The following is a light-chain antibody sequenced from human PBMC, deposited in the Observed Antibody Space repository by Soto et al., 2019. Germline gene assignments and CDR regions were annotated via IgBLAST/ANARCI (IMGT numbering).Light chain of an antibody. Sequence: DIQMTQSPSSLSASVGDRVTITCRASQSISSYLNWYQQKPGQAPKLLIYAASTLQSGVPSRFSGSGSGTDFTLTISSLQPEDFATYYCQHSYSTPQTFGQGTKVEIK. CDR2: AAS. V-gene: IGKV1-39*01. CDR3: QHSYSTPQT. CDR1: QSISSY. J-gene: IGKJ1*01.